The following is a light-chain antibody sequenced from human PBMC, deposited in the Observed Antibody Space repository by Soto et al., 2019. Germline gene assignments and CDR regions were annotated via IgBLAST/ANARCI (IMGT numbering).Light chain of an antibody. CDR1: QTISSY. Sequence: DIEMTQSPSSLSASVGDRVTITCRASQTISSYLNWYHQKPGKAPKLLIYAVTNLQSGVSSRFSGSGSGTVFTFTISSLQPEDFGTYYCQQNYNTPLTFGPGTKVDIK. CDR2: AVT. CDR3: QQNYNTPLT. V-gene: IGKV1-39*01. J-gene: IGKJ3*01.